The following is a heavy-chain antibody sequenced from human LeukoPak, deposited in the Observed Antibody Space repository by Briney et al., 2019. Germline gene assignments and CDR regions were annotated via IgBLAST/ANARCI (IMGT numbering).Heavy chain of an antibody. V-gene: IGHV1-46*01. J-gene: IGHJ4*02. Sequence: ASVNVSCKASGYTFTSYYMHWVRQAPAQGREWMGIITPSGCSTSYAQKFQGRVTMTRDTSTSTVYMELSSLRSEDTAVYYCGRNKYPGRRDEDWGQGTLVTVSS. CDR1: GYTFTSYY. CDR2: ITPSGCST. D-gene: IGHD5-24*01. CDR3: GRNKYPGRRDED.